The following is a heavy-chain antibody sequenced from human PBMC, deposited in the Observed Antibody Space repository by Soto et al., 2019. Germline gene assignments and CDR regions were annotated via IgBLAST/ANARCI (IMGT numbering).Heavy chain of an antibody. Sequence: QVQLVQSGAEVKKPGASVKVSCKASGYPFINFAIHWVRQAPGQRLEWMGWIHGGTGNTKYSEKFQDRVTITRDTSASIVYMELSRLRSDDTAVYYCARGPPTWSSGWFYFDSWGQGPLVTVSS. CDR2: IHGGTGNT. D-gene: IGHD6-19*01. CDR1: GYPFINFA. J-gene: IGHJ4*02. V-gene: IGHV1-3*01. CDR3: ARGPPTWSSGWFYFDS.